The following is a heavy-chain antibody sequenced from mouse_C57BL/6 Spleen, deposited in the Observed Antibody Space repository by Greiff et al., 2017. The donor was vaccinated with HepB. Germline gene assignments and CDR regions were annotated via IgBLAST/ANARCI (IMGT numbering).Heavy chain of an antibody. V-gene: IGHV1-62-2*01. CDR2: FYPGSGSI. CDR3: ARHGHYYGSSPYYAMDY. CDR1: GYTFTEYT. Sequence: VQLQQSGAELVKPGASVKLSCKASGYTFTEYTIHWVKQRSGQGLEWIGWFYPGSGSIKYNVKFKDKATLTADKSSSTVYMELSRLTSEDSAVYFCARHGHYYGSSPYYAMDYWGQGTSVTVSS. J-gene: IGHJ4*01. D-gene: IGHD1-1*01.